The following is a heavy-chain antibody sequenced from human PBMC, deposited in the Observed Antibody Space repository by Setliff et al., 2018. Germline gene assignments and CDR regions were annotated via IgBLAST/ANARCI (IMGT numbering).Heavy chain of an antibody. D-gene: IGHD3-3*01. CDR1: DVSISSSSFY. J-gene: IGHJ4*02. Sequence: PSETLSLTCTVSDVSISSSSFYWAWIRQPPGKGLGWIGSIYYSGSTYYNPSLTSRVTISVEPSNNQFSLNLRSVTAAATAIYYCARHFRSSKVPFLEYLTDYYFDSWGQGTLVTVSS. CDR2: IYYSGST. V-gene: IGHV4-39*01. CDR3: ARHFRSSKVPFLEYLTDYYFDS.